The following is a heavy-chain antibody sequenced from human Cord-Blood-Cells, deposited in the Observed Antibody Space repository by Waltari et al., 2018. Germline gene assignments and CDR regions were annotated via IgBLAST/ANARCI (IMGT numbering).Heavy chain of an antibody. Sequence: QVQLVQSGAAVKKPGSSVKVSCKASVGTSSSYAISWVRQAPGQGLEWRGGIIPIFGTANYAQKFQGRVTITADKSTSTAYMELSSLRSEDTAVYYCARGGAVRGDAFDIWGQGTMVTVSS. CDR3: ARGGAVRGDAFDI. J-gene: IGHJ3*02. CDR1: VGTSSSYA. CDR2: IIPIFGTA. V-gene: IGHV1-69*06. D-gene: IGHD6-19*01.